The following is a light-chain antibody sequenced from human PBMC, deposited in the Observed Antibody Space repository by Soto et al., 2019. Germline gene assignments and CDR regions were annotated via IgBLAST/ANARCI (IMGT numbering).Light chain of an antibody. V-gene: IGKV3-20*01. Sequence: EIVLTQSPVTLSLSPGESATLSCRASQSVSSSQVAWYQQNPGQAPRLLIYGASSRATGIPDRFSGVGSEKDFTLTINRLEPEDFALYYWQQYATSPHTFGQGTKLEIK. CDR1: QSVSSSQ. J-gene: IGKJ2*01. CDR2: GAS. CDR3: QQYATSPHT.